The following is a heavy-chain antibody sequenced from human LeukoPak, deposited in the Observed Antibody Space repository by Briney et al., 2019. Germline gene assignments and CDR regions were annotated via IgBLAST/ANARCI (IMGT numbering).Heavy chain of an antibody. D-gene: IGHD4-23*01. CDR1: GYNFTSDY. CDR3: ARMGSSVGPL. V-gene: IGHV1-46*01. J-gene: IGHJ4*02. Sequence: GASVNVSCKASGYNFTSDYMHWVRQAPGQGLEWMGIINPSGGSTSYAQKFQGRVTMTRDTSTSTVYMELSSLRSEDTAVYYCARMGSSVGPLWGQGTLVTVSS. CDR2: INPSGGST.